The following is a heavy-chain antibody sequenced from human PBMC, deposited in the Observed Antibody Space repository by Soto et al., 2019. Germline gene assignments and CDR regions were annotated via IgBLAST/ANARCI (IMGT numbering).Heavy chain of an antibody. CDR3: ARDQAMAQVDY. V-gene: IGHV1-18*01. Sequence: QVQLVQSGAEVKKPGASVKVSCKASGYTFTTYGISWVRQAPGQGLEWMGWINAYNGNTKYAQKLQGRVTMTTDTATSTAYMELRSLRSDDTAVDYGARDQAMAQVDYWGQGTLVTVSS. J-gene: IGHJ4*02. CDR2: INAYNGNT. CDR1: GYTFTTYG.